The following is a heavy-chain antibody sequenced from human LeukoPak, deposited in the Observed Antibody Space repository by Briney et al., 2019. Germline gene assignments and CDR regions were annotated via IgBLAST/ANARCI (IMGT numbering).Heavy chain of an antibody. D-gene: IGHD1-26*01. CDR2: IGSSGSTI. Sequence: GALRLSCAASGFTFSSYEMNWVRQAPGKGLEWVSYIGSSGSTICYADSVKGRFTISRDNAKNSLYLQMNSLRAEDTAVYYCARVRRWELLLHYYYMDVWGKGTPVTISS. V-gene: IGHV3-48*03. CDR1: GFTFSSYE. CDR3: ARVRRWELLLHYYYMDV. J-gene: IGHJ6*03.